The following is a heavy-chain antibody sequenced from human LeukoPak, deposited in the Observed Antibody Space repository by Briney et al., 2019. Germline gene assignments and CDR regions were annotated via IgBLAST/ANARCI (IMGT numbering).Heavy chain of an antibody. CDR3: ARERGNFDY. CDR2: IYYSGST. D-gene: IGHD3-10*01. CDR1: GGYLSSYY. J-gene: IGHJ4*02. V-gene: IGHV4-59*12. Sequence: WETLSHTCTVSGGYLSSYYWRWIRQPPGKGLEWIGYIYYSGSTNYNPSLKSRVTISVDTSKNQFSLKLSSVTAADTAVYYCARERGNFDYWGQGTLVTVSS.